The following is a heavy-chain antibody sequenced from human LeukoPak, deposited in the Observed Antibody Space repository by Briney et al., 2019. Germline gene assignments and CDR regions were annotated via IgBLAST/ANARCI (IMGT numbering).Heavy chain of an antibody. CDR2: ISSSGSTI. J-gene: IGHJ4*02. D-gene: IGHD6-19*01. V-gene: IGHV3-11*01. Sequence: MAGGSLRLSCAASGFTFSDYYMSWIRQAPGKGLEWVSYISSSGSTIYYADSVEGRFTISRDNAKNSLYLQMNSLRAEDTAVYYCARDSLGSSGWYDYWGQGTLVTVSS. CDR1: GFTFSDYY. CDR3: ARDSLGSSGWYDY.